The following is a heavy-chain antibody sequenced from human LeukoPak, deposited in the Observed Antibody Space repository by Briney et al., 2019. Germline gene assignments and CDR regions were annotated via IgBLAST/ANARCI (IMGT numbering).Heavy chain of an antibody. V-gene: IGHV1-18*01. J-gene: IGHJ5*02. Sequence: ASVKVSCKAFGYTFTSHGISWVRQAPGQGLEWMGWISAYNGNTDYAQKLQGRVTMTTDTSTSTAYMELRSLRSDDTAVYYCARDLVTMVRGVIPTIGNWFDPWGQGTLVTVSS. CDR1: GYTFTSHG. CDR2: ISAYNGNT. CDR3: ARDLVTMVRGVIPTIGNWFDP. D-gene: IGHD3-10*01.